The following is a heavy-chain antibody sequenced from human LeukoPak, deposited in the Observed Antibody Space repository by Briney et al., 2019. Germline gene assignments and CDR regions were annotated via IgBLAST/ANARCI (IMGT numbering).Heavy chain of an antibody. Sequence: PGGSLRLSCAASGFTFSAYGMHWVRQAPGEGLKWVAIIWYDGGNKYYADSVKGRFTISRDDSKNTLHLQMNNLRAEDAAVYYCAKVRVTYCVTTTCYGDFDFWGQGTLVTVAS. CDR3: AKVRVTYCVTTTCYGDFDF. CDR2: IWYDGGNK. D-gene: IGHD2-2*01. J-gene: IGHJ4*02. V-gene: IGHV3-33*06. CDR1: GFTFSAYG.